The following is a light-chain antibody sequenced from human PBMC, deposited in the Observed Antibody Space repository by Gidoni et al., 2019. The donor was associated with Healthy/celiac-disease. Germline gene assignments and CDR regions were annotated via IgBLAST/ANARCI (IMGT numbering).Light chain of an antibody. V-gene: IGKV3-15*01. CDR3: QQYNNWLSIT. CDR2: GAS. J-gene: IGKJ5*01. CDR1: QRVSSN. Sequence: EIVMTQSPATLSVSPGERATLSCRASQRVSSNLAWYHQKPGQAPRLLIYGASTSATGIPARLSGSGSGTEFTLTISSLQSEDFAVYYCQQYNNWLSITFGQGTRLEIK.